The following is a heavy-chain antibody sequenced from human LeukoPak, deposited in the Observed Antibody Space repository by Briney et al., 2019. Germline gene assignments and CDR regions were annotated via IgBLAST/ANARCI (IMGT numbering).Heavy chain of an antibody. D-gene: IGHD4-17*01. Sequence: SETLSLTCTVSGGYIGSYYRSWIRQPAGKGLEWIGRIYMSENTDYNPSLKSRVTMSVDMSTSQVSLRLTSVTAADTAVYYCAREGDYGDYSKSFYYMDVWGKGTTVTVSS. J-gene: IGHJ6*03. CDR3: AREGDYGDYSKSFYYMDV. CDR2: IYMSENT. CDR1: GGYIGSYY. V-gene: IGHV4-4*07.